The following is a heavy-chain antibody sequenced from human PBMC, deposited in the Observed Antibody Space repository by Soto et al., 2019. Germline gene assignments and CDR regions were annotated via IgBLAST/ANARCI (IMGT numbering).Heavy chain of an antibody. CDR1: GYTFTSYG. D-gene: IGHD1-1*01. J-gene: IGHJ4*02. CDR3: ARWRYGDY. CDR2: ISAHNGNT. V-gene: IGHV1-18*01. Sequence: QVHLVQSGAEVKKPGASVKVSCKGSGYTFTSYGITWVRQAPGQGLEWMGWISAHNGNTDYAQKLPGRVTVTRDTSTSTAYMELRSQRSEDTAVDYCARWRYGDYWGQGAMVTVSS.